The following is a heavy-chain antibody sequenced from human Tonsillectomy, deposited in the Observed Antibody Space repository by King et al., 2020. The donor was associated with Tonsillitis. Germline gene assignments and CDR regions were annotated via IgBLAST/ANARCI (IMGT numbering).Heavy chain of an antibody. Sequence: VQLVESGGGLVQPGGSLRLSCAASGFTFSSYWMSWVRQAPGKGLEWVANIKRDGSEKYYVDSVKGRFTISRDNAKNSLYLQMTSLRAADTAVYFCARDEAVADLIYYYYYMDVWGKGTTVTVSS. D-gene: IGHD6-19*01. CDR2: IKRDGSEK. CDR1: GFTFSSYW. J-gene: IGHJ6*03. V-gene: IGHV3-7*03. CDR3: ARDEAVADLIYYYYYMDV.